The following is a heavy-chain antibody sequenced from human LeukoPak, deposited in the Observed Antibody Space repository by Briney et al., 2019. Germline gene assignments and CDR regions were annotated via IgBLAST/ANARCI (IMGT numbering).Heavy chain of an antibody. CDR2: FDPNTGAT. Sequence: GASVKVSCKASGDTLTGYYIHWVRQAPRQGLEWMGWFDPNTGATHYAQRFQGRVTMTRDTSIDTDFLELRSLISDDTALYFCAGYTVVRGLTLSAFDIWGQGTMVTVSS. D-gene: IGHD3-10*01. J-gene: IGHJ3*02. CDR1: GDTLTGYY. CDR3: AGYTVVRGLTLSAFDI. V-gene: IGHV1-2*02.